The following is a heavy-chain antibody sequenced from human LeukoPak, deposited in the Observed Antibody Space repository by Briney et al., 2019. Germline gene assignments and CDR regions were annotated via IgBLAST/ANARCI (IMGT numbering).Heavy chain of an antibody. J-gene: IGHJ4*02. CDR1: GFNFSNYS. CDR2: ISSSGRTI. V-gene: IGHV3-48*02. D-gene: IGHD4/OR15-4a*01. Sequence: GGSLRLSCAASGFNFSNYSMNWVRQAPGKGLEWVSYISSSGRTIHHADSVKGRFTISRDNAKNSLYLQMNSLRDEGTAVYYCARFRSVLWDFDYWGQGTLVTVSS. CDR3: ARFRSVLWDFDY.